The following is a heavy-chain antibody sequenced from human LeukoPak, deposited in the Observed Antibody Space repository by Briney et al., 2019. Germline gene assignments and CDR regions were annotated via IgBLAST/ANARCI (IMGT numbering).Heavy chain of an antibody. D-gene: IGHD3-22*01. Sequence: PGGSLRLSCAASGFIFSSYAMSWVRQAPGKGLEYVSAISSNGGSTYYANSVKGRFTISRDNSKNTLYLQMGSLRAEDMAVYYCARGHSRFKHYYGVDVWGQGTTVTVSS. V-gene: IGHV3-64*01. CDR2: ISSNGGST. J-gene: IGHJ6*02. CDR3: ARGHSRFKHYYGVDV. CDR1: GFIFSSYA.